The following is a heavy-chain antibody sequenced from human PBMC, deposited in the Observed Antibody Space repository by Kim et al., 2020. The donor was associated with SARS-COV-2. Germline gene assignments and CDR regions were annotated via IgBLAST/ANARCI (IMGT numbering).Heavy chain of an antibody. D-gene: IGHD1-1*01. V-gene: IGHV1-8*01. J-gene: IGHJ5*02. CDR3: ARGNWNDVKGFDP. Sequence: AQKFQGRVTMTRNTSISTAYMELSSLRSEDTAVYYCARGNWNDVKGFDPWGQGTLVTVSS.